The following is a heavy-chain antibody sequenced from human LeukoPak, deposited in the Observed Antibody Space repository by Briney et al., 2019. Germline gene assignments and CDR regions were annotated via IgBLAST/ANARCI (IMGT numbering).Heavy chain of an antibody. D-gene: IGHD2-2*01. J-gene: IGHJ4*02. V-gene: IGHV3-20*04. CDR3: ARDRSQLPVDY. CDR1: GFTFDDYG. CDR2: INWNGGST. Sequence: GGSLRLSCAASGFTFDDYGMSWVRQAPGKGHAWVSGINWNGGSTGYADSVKGRFTISRDNAKNSLYLQMNSVRAEDTALYYCARDRSQLPVDYWGQVTLVTVSS.